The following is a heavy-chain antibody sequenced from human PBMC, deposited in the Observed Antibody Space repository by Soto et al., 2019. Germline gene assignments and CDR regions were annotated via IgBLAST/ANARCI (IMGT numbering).Heavy chain of an antibody. CDR2: ISGSGGSP. CDR1: GFTFSTYT. D-gene: IGHD2-2*01. Sequence: GGSLRLSCAASGFTFSTYTMSWVRQAPGKGLEWVSAISGSGGSPSYADSVQGRFTISRDNPKNTLYLQMNSLRVEDTAMYYCAKARCSTTNCFVPDYRGQGTLVTVSS. J-gene: IGHJ4*02. CDR3: AKARCSTTNCFVPDY. V-gene: IGHV3-23*01.